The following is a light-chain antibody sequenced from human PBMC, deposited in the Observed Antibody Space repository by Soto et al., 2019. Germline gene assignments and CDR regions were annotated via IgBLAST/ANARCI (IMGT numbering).Light chain of an antibody. CDR1: SSDVGSYNL. CDR2: EAS. V-gene: IGLV2-23*02. J-gene: IGLJ2*01. Sequence: QSALTQPASVSGSPGQSITISCTGTSSDVGSYNLVSWYQQHPGKAPKLMIFEASKRPSGVSNRFSGSKSGNTASLAISGLQAEDEADYSCSSYAGSYTFVVFGGGAQLTV. CDR3: SSYAGSYTFVV.